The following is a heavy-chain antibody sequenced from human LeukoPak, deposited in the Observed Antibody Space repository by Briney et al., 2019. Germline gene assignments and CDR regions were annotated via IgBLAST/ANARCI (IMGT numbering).Heavy chain of an antibody. CDR2: ISGSGGST. J-gene: IGHJ4*02. Sequence: GGSLRLSCAASGFIFSSYGMSWVRQAPGKGLEWVSGISGSGGSTYYADSVKGRFTISGDGSKNTLYLQMNSLRAEDTAVYYCVKDRAPTAGSSDYWGQGTLVTASS. D-gene: IGHD2-21*02. CDR1: GFIFSSYG. CDR3: VKDRAPTAGSSDY. V-gene: IGHV3-23*01.